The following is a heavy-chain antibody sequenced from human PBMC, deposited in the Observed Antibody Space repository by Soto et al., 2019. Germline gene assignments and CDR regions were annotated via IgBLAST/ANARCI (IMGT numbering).Heavy chain of an antibody. CDR1: GGTFSSYA. Sequence: QVQLVQSGAEVKKPGSSVKVSCKASGGTFSSYAINWVRQAPGQGLEWMGGIIPIFATANYTQKFQGRVTITADETTSTAYMDLSSLRSEDTAVYYCARGLKSGDSDPFDPWGQGTLVTVSS. CDR2: IIPIFATA. D-gene: IGHD4-17*01. CDR3: ARGLKSGDSDPFDP. V-gene: IGHV1-69*01. J-gene: IGHJ5*02.